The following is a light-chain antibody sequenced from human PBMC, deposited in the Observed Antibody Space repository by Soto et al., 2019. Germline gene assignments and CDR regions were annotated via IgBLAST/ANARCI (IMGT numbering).Light chain of an antibody. CDR1: QSIYSK. Sequence: EVLLTQSPATLSLSPGEGATLSCRASQSIYSKLAWYQQRRGQTPRLLIYDASSRATGIPARFRGSGFGTEFTLTISSPQSEDFAVYYCQQDDSWPPITLGGGTKVEI. V-gene: IGKV3-15*01. J-gene: IGKJ4*01. CDR2: DAS. CDR3: QQDDSWPPIT.